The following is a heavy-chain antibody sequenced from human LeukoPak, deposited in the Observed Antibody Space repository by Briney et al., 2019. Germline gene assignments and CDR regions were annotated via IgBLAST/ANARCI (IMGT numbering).Heavy chain of an antibody. V-gene: IGHV4-4*02. CDR3: ASETDYSQPNWFDP. Sequence: SETLSLTCAVSGASISSRFWWSWVRQPPGKGLEWIGQVHNSGYTKYNPSLKSRVTIPADKFKNHFSLKLNSVTAADTALYYCASETDYSQPNWFDPWGQGTLVTVSS. D-gene: IGHD4-11*01. J-gene: IGHJ5*02. CDR1: GASISSRFW. CDR2: VHNSGYT.